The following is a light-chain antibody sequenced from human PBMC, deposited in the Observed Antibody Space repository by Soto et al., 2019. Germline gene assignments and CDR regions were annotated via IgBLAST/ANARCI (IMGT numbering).Light chain of an antibody. CDR2: NAS. J-gene: IGKJ4*01. CDR3: QQYVSTPLT. Sequence: EIVLTQSPGTLSFSPGERCTLPCRSSQSVSSNYLAWHQQKPGQAPRLLIYNASNRATGIPDRFSGSGSGTDFTLTISRLEPEDFAVYYCQQYVSTPLTFGGGTKVDIK. V-gene: IGKV3-20*01. CDR1: QSVSSNY.